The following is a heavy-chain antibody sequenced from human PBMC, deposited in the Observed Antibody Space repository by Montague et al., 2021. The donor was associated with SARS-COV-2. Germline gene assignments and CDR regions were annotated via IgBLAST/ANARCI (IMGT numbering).Heavy chain of an antibody. Sequence: YLRLSWAASGFTFSSYNMHWVCQAPGKGLEWVSSISSSGSDIHYADSVKGRFTISRDNARNSLYLQMNSLTAEDTAVYYCAAHGDYWGQGILVTVSS. D-gene: IGHD1-26*01. CDR2: ISSSGSDI. V-gene: IGHV3-21*01. CDR3: AAHGDY. J-gene: IGHJ4*02. CDR1: GFTFSSYN.